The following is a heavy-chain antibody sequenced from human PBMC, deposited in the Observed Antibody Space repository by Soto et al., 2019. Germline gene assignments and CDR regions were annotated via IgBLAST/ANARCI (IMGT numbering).Heavy chain of an antibody. CDR1: GASISRYY. V-gene: IGHV4-59*01. J-gene: IGHJ6*02. Sequence: PSETLSLTCTVSGASISRYYWSWMRQSPGKGLEWIGYLYNTGSTIYNPSLKSRVTISVDTSKNQFSLKMNSVTAADTAVYYCARELRGYRSVDCSPLDVWGQGTTVTVSS. D-gene: IGHD2-21*02. CDR3: ARELRGYRSVDCSPLDV. CDR2: LYNTGST.